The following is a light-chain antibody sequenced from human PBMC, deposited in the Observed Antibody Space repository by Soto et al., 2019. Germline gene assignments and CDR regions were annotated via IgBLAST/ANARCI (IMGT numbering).Light chain of an antibody. V-gene: IGLV9-49*01. J-gene: IGLJ2*01. CDR1: SAYSEYR. Sequence: QSVLTQPPSASGSLGASVTLTCTLGSAYSEYRVDWYQQSPGKGPRLVMRVGTGGIVGSKGDGIASCFSAVGTGLNRYLTIRNSQEEEESDYHCGADYGSGSSFVFGGGAKVTVL. CDR3: GADYGSGSSFV. CDR2: VGTGGIVG.